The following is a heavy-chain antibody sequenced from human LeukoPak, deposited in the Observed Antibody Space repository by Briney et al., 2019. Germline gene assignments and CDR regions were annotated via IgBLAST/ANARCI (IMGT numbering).Heavy chain of an antibody. CDR1: GGSISSYY. D-gene: IGHD3-16*01. V-gene: IGHV4-59*01. J-gene: IGHJ4*02. Sequence: PSETLSLTCSVSGGSISSYYWSWIRQSPENGLEWIGYIYNSGNTNYNLFLKSRVTISADTPKNQFSLKLTSVTAADTAVYYCARYRGTYGYYFDYWGQGKLVIVSS. CDR3: ARYRGTYGYYFDY. CDR2: IYNSGNT.